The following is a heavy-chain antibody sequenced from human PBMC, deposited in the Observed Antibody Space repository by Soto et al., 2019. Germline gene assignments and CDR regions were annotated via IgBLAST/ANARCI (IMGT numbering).Heavy chain of an antibody. V-gene: IGHV3-23*01. Sequence: GGSLRLSCAASGFTFSSYAMSWIRQAPGKGLEWVSAISGSGGSTYYADSVKGRFTISRDNSKNTLYLQMNSLRAEDTAVYYCAKYPPRSGYLAELDYWGQGTLVTVSS. CDR2: ISGSGGST. CDR3: AKYPPRSGYLAELDY. J-gene: IGHJ4*02. D-gene: IGHD3-22*01. CDR1: GFTFSSYA.